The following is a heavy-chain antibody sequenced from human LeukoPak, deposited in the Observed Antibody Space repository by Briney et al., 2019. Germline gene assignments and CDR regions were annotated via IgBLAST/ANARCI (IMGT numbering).Heavy chain of an antibody. CDR3: ARVTGYVIEDNFDY. V-gene: IGHV4-59*01. D-gene: IGHD2-15*01. CDR2: IYYSGST. Sequence: SETLSLTCTVSGGSISSYYWSWIRQPPGKGLEWIGYIYYSGSTNYNPSLKSRVTISVDTSKNQFSLKLRSVTAADTAVYYCARVTGYVIEDNFDYWGQGALVTVSS. CDR1: GGSISSYY. J-gene: IGHJ4*02.